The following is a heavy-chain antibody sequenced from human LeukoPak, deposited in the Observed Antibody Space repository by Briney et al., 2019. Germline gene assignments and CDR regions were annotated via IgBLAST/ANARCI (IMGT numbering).Heavy chain of an antibody. J-gene: IGHJ4*02. V-gene: IGHV3-30*04. CDR2: ISYDGSYK. CDR3: ARDLHCSGGSCYSGLHY. CDR1: GFTFDDYA. Sequence: TGGSLRLSCVASGFTFDDYAMHWVRQAPGKGLEWVAVISYDGSYKYYADSVKGRFTISRDNSKNTLYLQMNSLRPEDTAVYYCARDLHCSGGSCYSGLHYWGQGTLVTVSS. D-gene: IGHD2-15*01.